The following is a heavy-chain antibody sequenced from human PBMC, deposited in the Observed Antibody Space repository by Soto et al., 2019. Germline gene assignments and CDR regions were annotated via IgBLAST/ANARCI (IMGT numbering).Heavy chain of an antibody. Sequence: PGESLKISCKVSGYSFTSYWISWVRQMPGKGLEWMGRIDPSDSYTNYSPSFQGHVTISADKSISTAYLQWSSLKASDTAMYYCARQGIVVVVGYYYYGMDVWGQGTTVTVSS. D-gene: IGHD2-15*01. CDR2: IDPSDSYT. V-gene: IGHV5-10-1*01. J-gene: IGHJ6*02. CDR3: ARQGIVVVVGYYYYGMDV. CDR1: GYSFTSYW.